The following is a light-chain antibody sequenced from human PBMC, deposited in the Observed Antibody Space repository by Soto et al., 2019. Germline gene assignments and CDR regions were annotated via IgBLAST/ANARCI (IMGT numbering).Light chain of an antibody. CDR3: ATWDDTLNGVV. Sequence: QSVLTQPPSASGTPGQRVTISCSGDSSNIGSNTVDWYQQLPGTAPKLLIYGHNQRPSGVPGRFSGSKSGTSASLAISGLQSEDEADYYCATWDDTLNGVVFGGGTKLTVL. CDR2: GHN. J-gene: IGLJ3*02. CDR1: SSNIGSNT. V-gene: IGLV1-44*01.